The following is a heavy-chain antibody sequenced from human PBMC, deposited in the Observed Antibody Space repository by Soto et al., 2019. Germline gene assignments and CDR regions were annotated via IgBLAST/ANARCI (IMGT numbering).Heavy chain of an antibody. CDR3: ASLAVAGTLYYFDY. J-gene: IGHJ4*02. D-gene: IGHD6-19*01. V-gene: IGHV1-3*01. CDR1: GYTFTSYA. CDR2: VNAGNGNT. Sequence: ASVKVSCKASGYTFTSYAMHWVGPAPAQRIEWMGWVNAGNGNTKYSQKFQGRVTITRDTSASTAYMELSSLRSEDTAVYYCASLAVAGTLYYFDYWGQGTLVTVSS.